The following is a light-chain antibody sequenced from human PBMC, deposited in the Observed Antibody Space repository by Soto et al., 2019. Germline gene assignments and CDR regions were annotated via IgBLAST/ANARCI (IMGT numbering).Light chain of an antibody. J-gene: IGLJ2*01. CDR1: SSDVGGYNY. CDR2: DVS. CDR3: SSYTSSSTQV. Sequence: QSALTQPASVSGSPGQSITISCTGTSSDVGGYNYVSWYQQHPGKAPKLMIYDVSNRPSGVSNRFSGSKSGNTASLTISGLQAEDAADYYCSSYTSSSTQVFGGGTKVTVL. V-gene: IGLV2-14*01.